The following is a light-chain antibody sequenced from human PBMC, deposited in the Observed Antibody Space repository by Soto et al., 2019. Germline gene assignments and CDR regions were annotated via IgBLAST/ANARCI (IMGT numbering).Light chain of an antibody. CDR2: QAS. J-gene: IGKJ1*01. Sequence: DIQMTQSPSTLAASVGDKVTITCRASQSISTWLAWYQQKPGKAPKLLIYQASTLESGVTSRFSGSGSGTAVTLTISSLQPDDFAPYYCQQYNSYQTFGQGTKVEIK. V-gene: IGKV1-5*03. CDR1: QSISTW. CDR3: QQYNSYQT.